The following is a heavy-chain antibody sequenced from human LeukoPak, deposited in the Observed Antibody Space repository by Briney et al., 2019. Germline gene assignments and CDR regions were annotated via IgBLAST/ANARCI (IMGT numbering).Heavy chain of an antibody. CDR2: IRSKANSYAT. D-gene: IGHD5-24*01. CDR3: TRHLGDGYNLLVGGSVPYYFDY. CDR1: GFTFSGSA. Sequence: PGGSLRLSCAASGFTFSGSAMHWVRQASGKGLEWVGRIRSKANSYATAYAASVKGRFTISRGDSKNTAYLQMNSLKTEDTAVYYCTRHLGDGYNLLVGGSVPYYFDYWGQGTLVTVSS. V-gene: IGHV3-73*01. J-gene: IGHJ4*02.